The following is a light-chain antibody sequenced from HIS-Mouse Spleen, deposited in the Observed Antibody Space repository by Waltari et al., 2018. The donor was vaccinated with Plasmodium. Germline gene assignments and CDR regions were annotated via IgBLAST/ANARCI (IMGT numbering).Light chain of an antibody. CDR1: ALPKNY. V-gene: IGLV3-10*01. CDR2: EDS. CDR3: YSTDSSGNHRV. Sequence: SYELTQPPPVSVSPGQTARITCSGDALPKNYAYWYQQKSGQAPVLVIYEDSKRPSGIPVRFSGSSSGTMATLTISGAQVEDEADYYCYSTDSSGNHRVFGGGTKLTVL. J-gene: IGLJ3*02.